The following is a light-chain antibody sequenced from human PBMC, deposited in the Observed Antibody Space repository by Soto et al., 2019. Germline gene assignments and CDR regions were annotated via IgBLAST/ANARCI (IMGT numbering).Light chain of an antibody. CDR3: QHYGSELFT. V-gene: IGKV3-20*01. CDR1: QSFSSSY. J-gene: IGKJ3*01. CDR2: GAS. Sequence: EIVLTQSPGTLYLSPGERATLSCRASQSFSSSYLAWYQQKPGQAPRLLIYGASSRATGIPDRFSGSGSGTDFTLTISSLEPEDFAVYYCQHYGSELFTFGPGTKVDVK.